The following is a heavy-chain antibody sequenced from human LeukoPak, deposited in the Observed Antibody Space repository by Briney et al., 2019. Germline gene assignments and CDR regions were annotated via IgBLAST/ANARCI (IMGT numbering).Heavy chain of an antibody. Sequence: PSETLSLTCAVYGGSFSGYYWSWIRQPPGNGLEWIGEINHSGSTNYNPSLKSRVTISVDTSKNQFSLKLSSVTAADTAVYYCARGRVGYGSGSYYKGYFDYWGQGTLVTVSS. CDR3: ARGRVGYGSGSYYKGYFDY. CDR1: GGSFSGYY. D-gene: IGHD3-10*01. V-gene: IGHV4-34*01. CDR2: INHSGST. J-gene: IGHJ4*02.